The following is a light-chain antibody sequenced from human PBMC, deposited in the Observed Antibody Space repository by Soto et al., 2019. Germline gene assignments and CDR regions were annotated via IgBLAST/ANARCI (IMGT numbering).Light chain of an antibody. V-gene: IGKV3-20*01. Sequence: IVLTQSPGTLSLSPGERATLSCSASQSVSSSCLDWYQQKPGQAPRVLIYGASSRATGIPDRFSGSGSGTDFTLTISRPESEDFAVYYCQQFGSLWTFGQGHKVESK. J-gene: IGKJ1*01. CDR2: GAS. CDR1: QSVSSSC. CDR3: QQFGSLWT.